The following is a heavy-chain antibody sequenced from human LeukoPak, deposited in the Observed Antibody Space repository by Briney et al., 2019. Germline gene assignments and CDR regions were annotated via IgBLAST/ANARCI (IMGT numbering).Heavy chain of an antibody. J-gene: IGHJ3*02. CDR3: ARELVEAFDI. D-gene: IGHD2-15*01. CDR2: IYYSGST. Sequence: PSETLSLTCTVSGGSISSSSYFWGWVRQPAGKGLEWLGSIYYSGSTYYNPSLKSRVTLSVDASKNQFSLKLSSVTAADTAVYYCARELVEAFDIWGQGTMVTVSS. V-gene: IGHV4-39*07. CDR1: GGSISSSSYF.